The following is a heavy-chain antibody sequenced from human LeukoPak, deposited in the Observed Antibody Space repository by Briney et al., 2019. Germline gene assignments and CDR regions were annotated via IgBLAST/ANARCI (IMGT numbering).Heavy chain of an antibody. CDR1: GFTFSTYG. V-gene: IGHV3-33*01. Sequence: TGRSLRLCCAASGFTFSTYGMHWVRQAPGKGLEWVAVIWYDGSHKYYADSVKGRFTISRDNSKNTLYLQMNSLRAEDAAVYYCARDSDGYIDYFDYWGQGTLVTVSS. CDR2: IWYDGSHK. D-gene: IGHD5-24*01. CDR3: ARDSDGYIDYFDY. J-gene: IGHJ4*02.